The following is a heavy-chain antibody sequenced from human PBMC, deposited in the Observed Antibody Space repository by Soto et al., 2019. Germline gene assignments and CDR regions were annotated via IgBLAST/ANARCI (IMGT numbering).Heavy chain of an antibody. CDR3: ARVSPSTWFFDL. CDR2: SRNKANSYTT. V-gene: IGHV3-72*01. J-gene: IGHJ2*01. Sequence: PGGSLRLSCAASGFTFSDHYMDWVRQAPGKGLEWVGRSRNKANSYTTEYAASVKDRFTISRDDSKNSLCLQMNSLKTEDTAVYYWARVSPSTWFFDLWGSGTLVTDSS. D-gene: IGHD1-20*01. CDR1: GFTFSDHY.